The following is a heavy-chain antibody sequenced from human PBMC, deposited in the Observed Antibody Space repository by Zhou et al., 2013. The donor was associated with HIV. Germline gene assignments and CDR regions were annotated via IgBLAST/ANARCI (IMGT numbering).Heavy chain of an antibody. J-gene: IGHJ6*03. V-gene: IGHV1-18*01. Sequence: QVQLVQSGAEVKKSGASVKVSCKASGYTFSSYGVNWVRQAPGQGLEWVGWISAYSGDTNYAQKFQGRVTMTTDTSTSTAFMELRSLRSDDTAVYYCAREGNFYYMDSGAKGTTVTVSS. CDR1: GYTFSSYG. CDR3: AREGNFYYMDS. CDR2: ISAYSGDT.